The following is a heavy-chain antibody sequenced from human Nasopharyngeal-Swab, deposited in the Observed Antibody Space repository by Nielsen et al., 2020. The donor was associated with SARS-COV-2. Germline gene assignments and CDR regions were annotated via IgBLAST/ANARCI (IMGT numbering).Heavy chain of an antibody. CDR2: IYHSGRT. D-gene: IGHD1-7*01. J-gene: IGHJ5*02. CDR3: ARCWTYLGLNWFDP. CDR1: GGSISSSGNS. Sequence: LRLSCAVSGGSISSSGNSWSWVRQPPGKGLEWIGYIYHSGRTYYNPSLKSRVTISADTSRNQFSLNMTSVTAADTAVYFCARCWTYLGLNWFDPWGPGTLVTVSS. V-gene: IGHV4-30-2*01.